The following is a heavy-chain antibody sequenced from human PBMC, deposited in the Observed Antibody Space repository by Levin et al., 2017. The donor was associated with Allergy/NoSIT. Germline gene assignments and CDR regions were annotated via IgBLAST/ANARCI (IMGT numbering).Heavy chain of an antibody. D-gene: IGHD3-22*01. J-gene: IGHJ4*02. CDR3: AKANYYDNSGYPDN. Sequence: GGSLRLSCAASGFTFDDYAMHWVRQAPEKGLEWVSTINWNGGIIGYADSVKGRFTVSRDNAKKSLFLQMNSLRAEDTALYYCAKANYYDNSGYPDNWGQGTLVTVSS. V-gene: IGHV3-9*01. CDR1: GFTFDDYA. CDR2: INWNGGII.